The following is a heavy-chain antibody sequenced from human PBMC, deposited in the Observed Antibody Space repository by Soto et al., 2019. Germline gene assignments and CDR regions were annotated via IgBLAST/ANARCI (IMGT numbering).Heavy chain of an antibody. CDR3: ASQGGIAAVNDAFDI. J-gene: IGHJ3*02. CDR1: GYSFTSYW. CDR2: IYPGDSDT. Sequence: GESLKISCKGSGYSFTSYWIGWVRQMPGKGLEWMGIIYPGDSDTRYSPSFQGQVPISADKSISTAYLQWSSLKASDTAMYYCASQGGIAAVNDAFDIWGQGTMVTVSS. V-gene: IGHV5-51*01. D-gene: IGHD6-13*01.